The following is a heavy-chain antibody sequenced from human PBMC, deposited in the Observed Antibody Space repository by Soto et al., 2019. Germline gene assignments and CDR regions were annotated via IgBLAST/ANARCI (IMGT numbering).Heavy chain of an antibody. V-gene: IGHV3-7*03. CDR3: ATRPSGRGFDY. D-gene: IGHD3-10*01. CDR1: GFTFGLYW. J-gene: IGHJ4*02. Sequence: GGSLRLSCVASGFTFGLYWMNWVREAPGKGLERVAAIKKDGTEDYYADSVRGRFTITRHNAENSVFLQMNSLRVEDTAAYYCATRPSGRGFDYWGQGIPVTVSS. CDR2: IKKDGTED.